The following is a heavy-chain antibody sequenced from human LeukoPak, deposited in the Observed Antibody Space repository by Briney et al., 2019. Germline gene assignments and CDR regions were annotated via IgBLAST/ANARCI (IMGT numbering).Heavy chain of an antibody. J-gene: IGHJ4*02. CDR1: GFTFSSYS. CDR3: AKDLLVAYFDY. D-gene: IGHD6-6*01. Sequence: GGSLRLSCAASGFTFSSYSMNWVRQAPGKGLEWVSSISSSSSYIYYADSVKGRFTISRDNSKNTLYLQMNSLRAEDTAMYYCAKDLLVAYFDYWGQGTLVTVSS. V-gene: IGHV3-21*01. CDR2: ISSSSSYI.